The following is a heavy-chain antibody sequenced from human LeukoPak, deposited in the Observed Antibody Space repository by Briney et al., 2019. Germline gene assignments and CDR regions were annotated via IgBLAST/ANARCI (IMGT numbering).Heavy chain of an antibody. Sequence: GGSLRLSCAASGFTLSSYGMSWVRQAPGKGLEWVSGISDSGGYTYYADSVKGRFTISRDNSKNTLYLQMNSLRAEDTAVYYCARGPSGYHNTGGQGTLVTVSS. CDR1: GFTLSSYG. CDR3: ARGPSGYHNT. D-gene: IGHD5-12*01. J-gene: IGHJ4*02. V-gene: IGHV3-23*01. CDR2: ISDSGGYT.